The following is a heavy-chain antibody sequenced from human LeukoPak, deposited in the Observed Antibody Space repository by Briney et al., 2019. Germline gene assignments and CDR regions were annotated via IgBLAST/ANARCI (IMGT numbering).Heavy chain of an antibody. V-gene: IGHV1-69*05. CDR1: GGTFSSYA. CDR2: IIPIYGTR. Sequence: SVKVSCKASGGTFSSYAISWVRQAPGQGLEWMGGIIPIYGTRNYAEKSQGRVTITTDESTSTDYMELSSLRSEDTAVYYCARSGGYSYGYDYWGQGTLVTVSS. J-gene: IGHJ4*02. D-gene: IGHD5-18*01. CDR3: ARSGGYSYGYDY.